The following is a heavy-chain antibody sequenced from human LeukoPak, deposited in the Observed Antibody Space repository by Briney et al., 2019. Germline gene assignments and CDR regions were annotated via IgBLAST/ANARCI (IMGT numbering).Heavy chain of an antibody. CDR3: ARDSHDSSGYYLSFGYYYYYYMDV. Sequence: SETLSLTCAVSGGSISSSNWWSWVRQPPGKGLEWIGEIYHSGSTNYNPSLKSRVTISVDTSKNQFSLKLSSVTAADTAVYYCARDSHDSSGYYLSFGYYYYYYMDVWGKGTTVTISS. J-gene: IGHJ6*03. D-gene: IGHD3-22*01. CDR2: IYHSGST. V-gene: IGHV4-4*02. CDR1: GGSISSSNW.